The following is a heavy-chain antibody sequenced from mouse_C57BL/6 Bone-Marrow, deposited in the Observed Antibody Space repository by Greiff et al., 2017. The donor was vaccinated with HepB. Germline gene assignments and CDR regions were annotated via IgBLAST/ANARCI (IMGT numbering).Heavy chain of an antibody. V-gene: IGHV1-64*01. Sequence: QVQLKQSGAELVKPGASVKLSCKASGYTFTSYWMHWVKQRPGQGLEWIGMIHPNSGSTNYNEKFKSKATLTVDKSSSTAYMQLSSLTSEDSAVYYCAREAGTEGYWGQGTTLTVSS. D-gene: IGHD4-1*01. J-gene: IGHJ2*01. CDR1: GYTFTSYW. CDR3: AREAGTEGY. CDR2: IHPNSGST.